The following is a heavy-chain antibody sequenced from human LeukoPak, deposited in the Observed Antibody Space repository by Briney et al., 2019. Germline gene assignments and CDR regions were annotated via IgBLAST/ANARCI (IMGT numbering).Heavy chain of an antibody. Sequence: PSETLSLTCTVSGGSISSYYWSWIRQPPGKGLEWIGYIYYSGSTNYNPSLKSRVTISVDTSKNQFSLKLSSVTAADTAVYYCARQGTRGYSYGPIDYWGQGALVTVSS. CDR2: IYYSGST. CDR3: ARQGTRGYSYGPIDY. J-gene: IGHJ4*02. CDR1: GGSISSYY. V-gene: IGHV4-59*08. D-gene: IGHD5-18*01.